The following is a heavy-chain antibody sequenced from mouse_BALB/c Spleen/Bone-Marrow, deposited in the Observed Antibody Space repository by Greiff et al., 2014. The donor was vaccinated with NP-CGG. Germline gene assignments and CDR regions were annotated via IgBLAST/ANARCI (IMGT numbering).Heavy chain of an antibody. CDR3: ARQITTVDYAMDY. D-gene: IGHD1-1*01. Sequence: VQLQQSGAELAKPGASVKMSCKASGYTFTSYWMHWVKQRPGQGLEWIGYIYPSTGYTEYNQKFKDKATLTADKSSSTAYMQLSSLTSEDSAVYYCARQITTVDYAMDYWGQGTSVTVSS. CDR2: IYPSTGYT. J-gene: IGHJ4*01. V-gene: IGHV1-7*01. CDR1: GYTFTSYW.